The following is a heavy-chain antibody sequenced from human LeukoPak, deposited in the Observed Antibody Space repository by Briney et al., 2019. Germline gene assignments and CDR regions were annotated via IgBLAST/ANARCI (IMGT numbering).Heavy chain of an antibody. CDR1: GGSISSYY. D-gene: IGHD3-22*01. V-gene: IGHV4-59*01. CDR2: IYYSGST. Sequence: PSETLSLTCTVSGGSISSYYWSWIRQPPGKGLEWIGYIYYSGSTNYNPSLKSRVTISVDTSKNQFSLKLSSVTAADTAVYYCARVYLPNTYYYDSSAFDIWGQGTMVTVSP. J-gene: IGHJ3*02. CDR3: ARVYLPNTYYYDSSAFDI.